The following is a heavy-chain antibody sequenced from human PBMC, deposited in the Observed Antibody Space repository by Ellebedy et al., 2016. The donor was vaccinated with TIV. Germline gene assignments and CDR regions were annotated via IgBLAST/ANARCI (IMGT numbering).Heavy chain of an antibody. Sequence: GGSLRLSCAASGFTFTSYWMTWVRQAPGKGLEWVANINQDGSDRYYVDSLKGRFTISRDNVKNSLYLQVNSLRAEDTAVYYCATDGSYGDYLSPQHAFTIWGQGTMVTVSS. D-gene: IGHD4-17*01. J-gene: IGHJ3*02. CDR2: INQDGSDR. V-gene: IGHV3-7*01. CDR1: GFTFTSYW. CDR3: ATDGSYGDYLSPQHAFTI.